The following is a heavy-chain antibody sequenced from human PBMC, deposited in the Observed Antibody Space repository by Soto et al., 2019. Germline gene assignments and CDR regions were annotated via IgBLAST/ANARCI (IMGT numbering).Heavy chain of an antibody. Sequence: GGSLRLSCAASGFTFSSYWMSWVRQAPGKGLEWVANIKQDGSEKYYVDSVKGRFTISRDNAKNSLYLQMNSLRAEDTAVYYGARERDIVLMVYAIGLGFFDYWGQGTLVTVSS. D-gene: IGHD2-8*01. V-gene: IGHV3-7*01. CDR2: IKQDGSEK. CDR1: GFTFSSYW. CDR3: ARERDIVLMVYAIGLGFFDY. J-gene: IGHJ4*02.